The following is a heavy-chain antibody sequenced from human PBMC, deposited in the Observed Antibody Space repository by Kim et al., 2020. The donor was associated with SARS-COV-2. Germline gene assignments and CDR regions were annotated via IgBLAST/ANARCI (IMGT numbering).Heavy chain of an antibody. D-gene: IGHD5-12*01. V-gene: IGHV3-53*04. J-gene: IGHJ4*02. CDR1: GFAVSSTY. CDR3: AKGTVATFTSVAFDY. CDR2: IYSGGST. Sequence: GGSLRLSCAASGFAVSSTYMTWVRQAPGKGLEWVSVIYSGGSTSYADSVKGRFTISRHNSDNTLYLQMHSRRPEDTAVYFCAKGTVATFTSVAFDYWGQGTLVTVS.